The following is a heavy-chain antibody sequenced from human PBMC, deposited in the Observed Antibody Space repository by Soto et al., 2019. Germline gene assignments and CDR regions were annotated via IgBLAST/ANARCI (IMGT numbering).Heavy chain of an antibody. CDR1: GGTFSSYA. Sequence: QVQLVQSGAEVKKPGSSVEVSCKASGGTFSSYAISWVRQAPGQGLEWMGGIIPIFGTANYAQKFQGRVTITADKSTSTAYMELSSLRSEDTAVYYCARDYDFWSGYYISSYYYYGMDVWGQGTTVTVSS. CDR2: IIPIFGTA. D-gene: IGHD3-3*01. V-gene: IGHV1-69*06. CDR3: ARDYDFWSGYYISSYYYYGMDV. J-gene: IGHJ6*02.